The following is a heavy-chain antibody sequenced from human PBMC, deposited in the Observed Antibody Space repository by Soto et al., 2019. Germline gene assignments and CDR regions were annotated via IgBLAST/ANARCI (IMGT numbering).Heavy chain of an antibody. Sequence: QVQLVESGGGVVQPGRSLRLSCAASGFTFSVYGTHWVRQAPGKGLEWVALVSYDGSIKYYADSVKGRFTISRDNSKNTLYLQMNSLRVEDTAVYYCAKDGSHLAVAGTSPTSYFYGLAVWGQGTTVTVSS. CDR2: VSYDGSIK. CDR3: AKDGSHLAVAGTSPTSYFYGLAV. V-gene: IGHV3-30*18. D-gene: IGHD6-19*01. CDR1: GFTFSVYG. J-gene: IGHJ6*02.